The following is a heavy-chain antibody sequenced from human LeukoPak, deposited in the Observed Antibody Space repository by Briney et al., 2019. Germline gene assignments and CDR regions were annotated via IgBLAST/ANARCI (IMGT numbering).Heavy chain of an antibody. J-gene: IGHJ4*02. D-gene: IGHD6-13*01. V-gene: IGHV3-9*01. CDR2: ISWNSDTI. CDR3: AKDVSAAGTVFYFEY. CDR1: GFTLEVYA. Sequence: GGSLRLSCAASGFTLEVYAMHWVRQTPGKGLEWVSSISWNSDTIGYADSVKGRFTISRDNAKKSLYLQMNSLRPEDTALYYCAKDVSAAGTVFYFEYWGQGTLVTVSS.